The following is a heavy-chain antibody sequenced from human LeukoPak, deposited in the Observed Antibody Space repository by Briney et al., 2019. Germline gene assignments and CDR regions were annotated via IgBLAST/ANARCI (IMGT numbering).Heavy chain of an antibody. Sequence: SQTLSLTCAVTGGSISSGGYSWSWIRQPPGKGLEWIGYIYHSGSTYYNPSLKSRVTISVDRSKNQFSLKLSSVTAADTAVYYCAGEIKRRYYDSSGYYYYFDYWGQGTLVTVSS. J-gene: IGHJ4*02. CDR3: AGEIKRRYYDSSGYYYYFDY. CDR1: GGSISSGGYS. CDR2: IYHSGST. V-gene: IGHV4-30-2*01. D-gene: IGHD3-22*01.